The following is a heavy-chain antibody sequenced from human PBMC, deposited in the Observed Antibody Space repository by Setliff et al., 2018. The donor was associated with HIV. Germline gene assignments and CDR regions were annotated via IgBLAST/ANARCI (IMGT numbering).Heavy chain of an antibody. CDR2: IYIGGGTT. CDR3: VRGEIRSGKFSGCDF. V-gene: IGHV3-53*01. D-gene: IGHD1-26*01. Sequence: GSLRLSCAASGFTVSDNYMNWVRRALGKGLEWVSVIYIGGGTTYYADSVKGRFTISRDDTSNSVYLQMNSLQIDDTAMYYCVRGEIRSGKFSGCDFWGQGTLVTVSS. CDR1: GFTVSDNY. J-gene: IGHJ4*02.